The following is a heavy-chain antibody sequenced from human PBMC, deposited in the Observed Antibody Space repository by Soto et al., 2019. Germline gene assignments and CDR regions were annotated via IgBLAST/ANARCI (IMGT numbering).Heavy chain of an antibody. CDR2: ISPYNGNA. CDR3: ARDLGFSSSKALDF. D-gene: IGHD6-6*01. Sequence: ASVKVSCKASGYGITIYGLSWVRQAPGQGLEWMAWISPYNGNANYALKFQGRVSMTTDASTSTAYMELRSLTSDDTAVYYCARDLGFSSSKALDFWGQGTLVTVSS. V-gene: IGHV1-18*01. CDR1: GYGITIYG. J-gene: IGHJ4*02.